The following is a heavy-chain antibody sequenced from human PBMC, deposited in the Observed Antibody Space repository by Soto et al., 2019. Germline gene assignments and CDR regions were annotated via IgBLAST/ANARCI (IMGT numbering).Heavy chain of an antibody. CDR1: GGSISSSSYY. J-gene: IGHJ3*02. Sequence: NPSETLSLTCTVSGGSISSSSYYWGWIRQPPGKGLEWIGSIYYSGSTYYNPSLKSRVTISVDTSKNQFSLKLSSVTAADTAVYYCARSPIPVHAFDIWGQGTMVTVSS. CDR3: ARSPIPVHAFDI. CDR2: IYYSGST. V-gene: IGHV4-39*01.